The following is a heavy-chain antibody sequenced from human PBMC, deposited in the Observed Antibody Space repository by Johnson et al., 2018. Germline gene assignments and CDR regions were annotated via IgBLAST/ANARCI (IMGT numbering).Heavy chain of an antibody. CDR2: IGTAGDT. D-gene: IGHD6-19*01. J-gene: IGHJ6*02. V-gene: IGHV3-13*01. CDR3: AKDKAVALGYYYGMDV. CDR1: GFTFSSYD. Sequence: QLVQSGGGLVPPGGSLRLSCAASGFTFSSYDMHWVRQATGKGLEWVSAIGTAGDTYYPGSVQGRLTISRENAKTSLYLQMNSMGAGDPAVYYCAKDKAVALGYYYGMDVWGQGSTVTVSS.